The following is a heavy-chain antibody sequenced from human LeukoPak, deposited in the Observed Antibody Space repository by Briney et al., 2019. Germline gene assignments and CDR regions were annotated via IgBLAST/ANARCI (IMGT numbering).Heavy chain of an antibody. V-gene: IGHV3-53*01. CDR2: IYAGGIT. Sequence: GGSLRLSCAASGFTVSSNYMSWVRQAPGKGLEWVSLIYAGGITHYADSVKGRFTISRDNSKNTVYLQMNSLRAEDTAVYYCARVGGGDYDHNIIMLRGGTYYFDYWGQGTLVTVSS. CDR1: GFTVSSNY. D-gene: IGHD3-10*01. J-gene: IGHJ4*02. CDR3: ARVGGGDYDHNIIMLRGGTYYFDY.